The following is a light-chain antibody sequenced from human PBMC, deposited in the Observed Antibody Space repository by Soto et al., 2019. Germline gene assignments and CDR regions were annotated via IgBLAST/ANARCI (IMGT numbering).Light chain of an antibody. CDR1: QSVSSN. CDR3: QQYNNWR. CDR2: GAS. J-gene: IGKJ5*01. V-gene: IGKV3-15*01. Sequence: IGMSQSPATVSVSPGERATLSCRASQSVSSNLAWYQQKPGQAPRLLIYGASTRATGIPARFSGSGSGTEFTLTISSLQSEDFAVYYCQQYNNWRFGQG.